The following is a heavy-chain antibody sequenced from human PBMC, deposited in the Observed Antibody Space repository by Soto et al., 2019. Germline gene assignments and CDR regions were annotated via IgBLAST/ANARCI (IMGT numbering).Heavy chain of an antibody. V-gene: IGHV3-21*01. CDR2: ISSSSSYI. D-gene: IGHD3-22*01. Sequence: GGSLRLSCAASGFTFSSYSMNWVRQAPGKGLEWVSSISSSSSYIYYADSVKGRFTISRDNAKNSLYLQMNSLRAEDTAVYYCARDRYYYDSSGYYFGQYYYYYYGMDVWGQGTTVTVSS. J-gene: IGHJ6*02. CDR1: GFTFSSYS. CDR3: ARDRYYYDSSGYYFGQYYYYYYGMDV.